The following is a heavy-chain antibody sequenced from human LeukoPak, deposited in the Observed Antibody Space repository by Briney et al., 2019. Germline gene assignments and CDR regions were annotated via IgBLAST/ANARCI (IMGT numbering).Heavy chain of an antibody. CDR2: IKSDGST. CDR1: GFTFSTYW. J-gene: IGHJ6*03. Sequence: GGSLRLSCAASGFTFSTYWLNWVRQAPGKGLVWVSRIKSDGSTIYAGSVQGRFTISRDNAKNTQYLQMNSLRAEDTAVYYWGRDRNSYYMDVWGKGTTVIVSS. V-gene: IGHV3-74*01. CDR3: GRDRNSYYMDV.